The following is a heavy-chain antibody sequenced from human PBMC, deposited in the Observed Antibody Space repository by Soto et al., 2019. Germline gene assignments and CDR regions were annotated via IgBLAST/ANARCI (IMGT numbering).Heavy chain of an antibody. V-gene: IGHV3-7*03. CDR3: ARDRGVVILRGAFDI. CDR2: IKQDGSEK. CDR1: GFTFSSYW. D-gene: IGHD2-21*01. J-gene: IGHJ3*02. Sequence: EVQLVESGGGLVQPGGSLRLSCAASGFTFSSYWMSWVRQAPGKGLEWVANIKQDGSEKYYVDSVKGRFTISRDNAKNSLYLQMNSLRAEDTAVYYCARDRGVVILRGAFDIWGQGTMVTVSS.